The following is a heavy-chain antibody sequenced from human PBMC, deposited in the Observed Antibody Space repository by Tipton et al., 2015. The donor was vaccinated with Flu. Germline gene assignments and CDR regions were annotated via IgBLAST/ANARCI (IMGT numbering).Heavy chain of an antibody. CDR1: GGSFSGDY. J-gene: IGHJ5*02. Sequence: LRLSCVVYGGSFSGDYCSWIRQPPGKGLEWIGEVNHSGTTNYSPSLKSRVTISVDTSKKQFSLKLSSVTAADTAVYYCATKDWNRSDWTHHWGQGTLVTVSS. CDR2: VNHSGTT. D-gene: IGHD1-1*01. V-gene: IGHV4-34*01. CDR3: ATKDWNRSDWTHH.